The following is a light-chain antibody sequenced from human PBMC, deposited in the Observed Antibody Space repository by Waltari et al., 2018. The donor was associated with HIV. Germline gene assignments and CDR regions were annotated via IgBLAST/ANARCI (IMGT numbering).Light chain of an antibody. Sequence: QSVLTQPPSPSGTPGQRVPIPCSGSSSNIGPRTVNWSQQLPGTAPTLLIYNNNQRPSGVPDRFSGSKSGTSASLAISGLQSEDEADYYCAAWDDRMNGFYVFGTGTKVTVL. CDR1: SSNIGPRT. J-gene: IGLJ1*01. CDR3: AAWDDRMNGFYV. CDR2: NNN. V-gene: IGLV1-44*01.